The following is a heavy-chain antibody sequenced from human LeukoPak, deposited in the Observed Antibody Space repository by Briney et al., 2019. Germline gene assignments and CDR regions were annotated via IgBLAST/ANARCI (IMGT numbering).Heavy chain of an antibody. CDR3: ASVIVATTKANYYYYGMVV. D-gene: IGHD5-12*01. CDR1: GGSFSSYA. CDR2: IIPILGIA. V-gene: IGHV1-69*04. Sequence: SSVKVSCKASGGSFSSYAIGWVRQAPGQGLEWMGRIIPILGIANYAQKFQGRVTITADKSTSTAYMELSSLRSEDTAVYYCASVIVATTKANYYYYGMVVLGQGTKVTVSS. J-gene: IGHJ6*02.